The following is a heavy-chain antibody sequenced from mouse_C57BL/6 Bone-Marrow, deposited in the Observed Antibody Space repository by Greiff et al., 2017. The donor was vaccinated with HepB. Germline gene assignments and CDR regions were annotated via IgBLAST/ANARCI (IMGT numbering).Heavy chain of an antibody. Sequence: VQLQQSGPELVKPGASVKISCKASGYSFTDYNMNWVKQSNGKSLEWIGVINPNYGTTSYNQKFKGKATLTVDQSSSTAYMQLNSLTSEDSAVYYCAGGLLLRPYAMDYWVKEPQSPSPQ. CDR1: GYSFTDYN. D-gene: IGHD1-1*01. J-gene: IGHJ4*01. CDR2: INPNYGTT. CDR3: AGGLLLRPYAMDY. V-gene: IGHV1-39*01.